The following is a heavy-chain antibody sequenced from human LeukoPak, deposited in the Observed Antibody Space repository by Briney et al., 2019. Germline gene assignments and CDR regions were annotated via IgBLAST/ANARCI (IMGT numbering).Heavy chain of an antibody. J-gene: IGHJ4*02. CDR1: GGSINGYY. Sequence: PSETLSLTCSVSGGSINGYYWSWIRQPAGKGLEWIGRIYTSGSTNYNPSLKSRVTISVDTSKNQFSLKLSSVTAADTAVYYCASNRLDYGSGIDYWGQGTLVTVSS. CDR3: ASNRLDYGSGIDY. D-gene: IGHD4-17*01. V-gene: IGHV4-4*07. CDR2: IYTSGST.